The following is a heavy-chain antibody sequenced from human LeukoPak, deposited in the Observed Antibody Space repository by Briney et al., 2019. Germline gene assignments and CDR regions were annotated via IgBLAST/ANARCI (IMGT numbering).Heavy chain of an antibody. V-gene: IGHV3-23*01. J-gene: IGHJ4*02. CDR3: AKAFIVGAPLPDY. D-gene: IGHD1-26*01. Sequence: GGSLRLSCAASGFSFSSHGMSWVRQAPGKGLEWVSAISGSGGRTDYADSVKGRFTISRDNSKNTLYLQVNSLRAEDTAVYYCAKAFIVGAPLPDYWGQGTLVTVSS. CDR2: ISGSGGRT. CDR1: GFSFSSHG.